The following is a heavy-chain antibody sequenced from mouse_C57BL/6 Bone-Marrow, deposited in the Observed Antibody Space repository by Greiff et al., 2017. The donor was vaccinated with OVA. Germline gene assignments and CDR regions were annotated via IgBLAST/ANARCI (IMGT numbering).Heavy chain of an antibody. V-gene: IGHV1-12*01. J-gene: IGHJ2*01. CDR3: ARSRGMYDYDRYYFDY. CDR1: GYTFTSYN. CDR2: IYTGNGDT. Sequence: QVQLQQSGAELVRPGASVKMSCKASGYTFTSYNMHWVEQTPRQGLEWIGAIYTGNGDTSYNQKFKGKATLTVDKSSSTAYMQLSSLTSEDSAVYFGARSRGMYDYDRYYFDYWGQGTTLTVSA. D-gene: IGHD2-4*01.